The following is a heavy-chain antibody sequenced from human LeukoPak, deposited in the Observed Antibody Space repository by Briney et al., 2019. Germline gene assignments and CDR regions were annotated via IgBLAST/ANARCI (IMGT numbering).Heavy chain of an antibody. V-gene: IGHV4-30-4*08. J-gene: IGHJ6*03. D-gene: IGHD5-12*01. Sequence: SETLSLTCNVSGDSISSGDYYWSWIRQPPGKGLEWVAFIYKRGSAYSNPSLKSRVTMSVDTSKNQFSLNLSSVTAADTAVYYCARNHYDPPYYYYIDVWGTGTTVTVSS. CDR1: GDSISSGDYY. CDR3: ARNHYDPPYYYYIDV. CDR2: IYKRGSA.